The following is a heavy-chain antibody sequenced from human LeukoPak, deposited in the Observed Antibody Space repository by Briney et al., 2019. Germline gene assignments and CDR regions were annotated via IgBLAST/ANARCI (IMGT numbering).Heavy chain of an antibody. CDR3: ARVNRDGYNYLDY. J-gene: IGHJ4*02. D-gene: IGHD5-12*01. CDR2: ISSSSSYI. V-gene: IGHV3-21*01. Sequence: PGGSLRLSCAASGFTFSSYSMNWVRQAPGKGLEWVSSISSSSSYIYYADSVEGRFTISRDNSKNTLYLQMNSLRAEHTAVYYCARVNRDGYNYLDYWGQGTLVTVSS. CDR1: GFTFSSYS.